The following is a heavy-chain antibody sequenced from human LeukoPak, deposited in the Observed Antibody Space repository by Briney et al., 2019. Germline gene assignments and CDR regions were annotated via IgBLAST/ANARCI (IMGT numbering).Heavy chain of an antibody. CDR2: INHSGST. CDR1: GGSFSGYY. D-gene: IGHD5-18*01. CDR3: ASSLLTRYSYGYWFDY. Sequence: SETLSLTCAVYGGSFSGYYWSWIRQPPGKGLEWIGEINHSGSTNNNPSLKSRVTISIDTSKNQFSLKLSSVTAADTAVYYCASSLLTRYSYGYWFDYWGQGTLVTVSS. V-gene: IGHV4-34*01. J-gene: IGHJ4*02.